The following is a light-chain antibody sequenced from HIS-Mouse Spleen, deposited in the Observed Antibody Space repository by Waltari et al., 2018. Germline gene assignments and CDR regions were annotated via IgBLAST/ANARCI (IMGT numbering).Light chain of an antibody. V-gene: IGLV2-14*01. CDR2: EVS. Sequence: QSALTQPASVSGSPGQSLTISVTGTSSDVGGYNYVSWYQQHPGKAPKLMIYEVSNRPSGVSNRFSGSKSGNTASLTISGLQAEDEADYYCSSYTSSSTLFYVFGTGTKVTVL. CDR1: SSDVGGYNY. CDR3: SSYTSSSTLFYV. J-gene: IGLJ1*01.